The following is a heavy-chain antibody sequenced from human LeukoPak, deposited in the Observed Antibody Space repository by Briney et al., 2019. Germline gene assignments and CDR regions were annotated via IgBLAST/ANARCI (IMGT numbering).Heavy chain of an antibody. J-gene: IGHJ4*02. CDR1: GFTFDDYA. CDR3: AKDLLWFGEILPLGY. V-gene: IGHV3-9*01. D-gene: IGHD3-10*01. Sequence: GGSLRLSCAASGFTFDDYAMHWVRQAPGKGLEWVSGISWNSGSIGYADSVKGRFTISRDNAKNSLYLQMNSLRAEDTALYYCAKDLLWFGEILPLGYWGQGTLVTVSS. CDR2: ISWNSGSI.